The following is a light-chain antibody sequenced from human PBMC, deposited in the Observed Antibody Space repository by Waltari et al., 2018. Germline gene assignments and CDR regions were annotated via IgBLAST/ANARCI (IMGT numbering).Light chain of an antibody. V-gene: IGKV3-15*01. J-gene: IGKJ2*01. CDR2: DAS. CDR3: QQYADLPPYN. Sequence: DIGMTQSPGTLSASPGDSATLSCRVSQTVSTNLAWYQQKPGQAPRRLIYDASTRVTGVPARFSGSGSGTDFTLTIASLQSEDFGVYYCQQYADLPPYNFGQGTKLEI. CDR1: QTVSTN.